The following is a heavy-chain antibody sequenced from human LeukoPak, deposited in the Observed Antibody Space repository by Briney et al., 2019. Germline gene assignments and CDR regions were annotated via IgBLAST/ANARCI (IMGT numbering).Heavy chain of an antibody. D-gene: IGHD3-9*01. J-gene: IGHJ3*02. CDR1: GYTFTGYY. Sequence: VASVKVSCKASGYTFTGYYMHWVRQAPGQGLEWMGWINPNSGGTNYAQKFQGRVTMTRDTSISTAYMELSRLRSDDTAVYYCARDREGYDILTGPGAAFDIWGQGTMVTVSS. CDR2: INPNSGGT. CDR3: ARDREGYDILTGPGAAFDI. V-gene: IGHV1-2*02.